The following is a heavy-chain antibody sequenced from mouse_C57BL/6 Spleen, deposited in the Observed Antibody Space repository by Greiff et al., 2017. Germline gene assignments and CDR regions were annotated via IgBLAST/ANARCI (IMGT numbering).Heavy chain of an antibody. CDR2: INYDGSST. J-gene: IGHJ4*01. CDR1: GFTFSDYY. D-gene: IGHD1-1*01. V-gene: IGHV5-16*01. CDR3: ARDSHYYGSRRGAMDY. Sequence: EVQLVESEGGLVQPGSSMKLSCTASGFTFSDYYMAWVRQVPEKGLEWVANINYDGSSTYYLDSLKSRFIISRDNAKNILYLQMSSLKSEDTATYYCARDSHYYGSRRGAMDYWGQGTSVTVSS.